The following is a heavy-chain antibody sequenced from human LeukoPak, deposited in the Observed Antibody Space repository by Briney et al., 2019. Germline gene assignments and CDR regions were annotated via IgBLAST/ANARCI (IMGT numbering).Heavy chain of an antibody. CDR3: ARVPGSRSPYYFDS. CDR1: GFTFSTAW. V-gene: IGHV3-11*04. Sequence: GGSLRLSCAASGFTFSTAWMSWVRQAPGKGLEWVSYISSGGATIKYAESVKGRFTISRDNAKNSLYLQMSSVRVEDTAVYYCARVPGSRSPYYFDSWGQGALVTVSP. D-gene: IGHD1-26*01. CDR2: ISSGGATI. J-gene: IGHJ4*02.